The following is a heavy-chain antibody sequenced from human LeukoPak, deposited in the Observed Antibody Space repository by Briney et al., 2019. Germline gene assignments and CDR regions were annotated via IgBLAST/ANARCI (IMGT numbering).Heavy chain of an antibody. CDR3: ARQTTVTVFYSWFDP. CDR1: GGSISSSSYY. CDR2: IYYSGST. D-gene: IGHD4-17*01. Sequence: PSETLSLTCTVSGGSISSSSYYWGWIRQPPGKGLEWIGSIYYSGSTYYNPSLKSRVTISADTSKNQFSLKLSSVTAADTAVYYCARQTTVTVFYSWFDPWGQGTLVTVSS. J-gene: IGHJ5*02. V-gene: IGHV4-39*01.